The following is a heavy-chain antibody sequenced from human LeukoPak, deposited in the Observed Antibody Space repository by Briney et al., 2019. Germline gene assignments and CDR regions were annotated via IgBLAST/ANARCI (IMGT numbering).Heavy chain of an antibody. CDR2: ISWNSGSI. J-gene: IGHJ4*02. V-gene: IGHV3-9*01. Sequence: GRSLRLSCAASGFTFDDYAMHWVRRAPGKGLEWVSGISWNSGSIGYADSVKGRFTISRDNAKNSLYLQMNSLRAEDTAVYYCAKGSYGTDYWGQGTLVTVSS. CDR3: AKGSYGTDY. CDR1: GFTFDDYA. D-gene: IGHD1-26*01.